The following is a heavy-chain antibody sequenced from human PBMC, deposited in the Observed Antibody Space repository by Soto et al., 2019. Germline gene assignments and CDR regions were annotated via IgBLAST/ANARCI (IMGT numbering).Heavy chain of an antibody. D-gene: IGHD3-10*01. CDR2: IIPIFGTA. V-gene: IGHV1-69*01. CDR1: GGTFSSYA. Sequence: QVQLVQSGAEVKKPGSSVKVSCKASGGTFSSYAISWVRQAPGQGLEWMGGIIPIFGTANYAQKFQGRVTITADESTSTDYMELSSLRSEDTAVYYCAIEYYYGPGSYPRIDYWGQGTLVTVSS. J-gene: IGHJ4*02. CDR3: AIEYYYGPGSYPRIDY.